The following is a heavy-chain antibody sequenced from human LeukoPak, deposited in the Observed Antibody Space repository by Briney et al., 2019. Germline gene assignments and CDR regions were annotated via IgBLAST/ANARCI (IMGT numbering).Heavy chain of an antibody. CDR3: AKGGHFSFFDV. J-gene: IGHJ2*01. CDR2: IYSGGST. CDR1: GFTVSSNY. Sequence: GGSLRLSCAASGFTVSSNYMSWVRQAPGKGLEWVSIIYSGGSTFYADSVKGRFTISRDNSKNTLYLQMNSLRLEDTALYYCAKGGHFSFFDVWGRGTLVTVSS. V-gene: IGHV3-53*01.